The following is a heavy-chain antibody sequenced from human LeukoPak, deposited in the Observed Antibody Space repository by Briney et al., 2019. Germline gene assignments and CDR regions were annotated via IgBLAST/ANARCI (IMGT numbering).Heavy chain of an antibody. J-gene: IGHJ4*02. Sequence: PSETLSLTCTVSVGSISSFYWSWIRQPPWKGLEWIGYIYSSGDTNFNPSLKSRVTISVDTSKNQFSLKLTSVTAADTAVYFCARGGYSYGYYFAHWGQGTLVTVSS. CDR1: VGSISSFY. CDR3: ARGGYSYGYYFAH. D-gene: IGHD5-18*01. V-gene: IGHV4-59*01. CDR2: IYSSGDT.